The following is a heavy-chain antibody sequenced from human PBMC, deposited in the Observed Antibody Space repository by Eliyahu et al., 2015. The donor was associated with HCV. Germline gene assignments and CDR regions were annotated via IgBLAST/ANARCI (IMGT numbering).Heavy chain of an antibody. J-gene: IGHJ6*02. V-gene: IGHV3-48*01. Sequence: EVQLVESGGGLVQPGGSLRLSCXASGFTFSSYSXNWVRQAPGKGLEWVSYISSSSSTIYYADSVKGRFTISRDNAKNSLYLQMNSLRAEDTAVYYCARVLKGFVVVPAAMRYYGMDVWGQGTTVTVSS. D-gene: IGHD2-2*01. CDR2: ISSSSSTI. CDR1: GFTFSSYS. CDR3: ARVLKGFVVVPAAMRYYGMDV.